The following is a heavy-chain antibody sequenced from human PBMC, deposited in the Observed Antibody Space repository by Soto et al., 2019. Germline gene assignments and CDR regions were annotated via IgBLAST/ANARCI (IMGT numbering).Heavy chain of an antibody. J-gene: IGHJ5*02. Sequence: EVQLVESGGGLVKPGGSLRLSCAASGFTFSSYSMNWVRQAPGKGLEWVSSISSSSSYRYYADSVKGRFTISRDNAKNSLYLQMNSLRAEDTAVYYCARGGYCSSTSCYAPYNWFDPWGQGTLVTVCS. V-gene: IGHV3-21*01. CDR2: ISSSSSYR. D-gene: IGHD2-2*03. CDR3: ARGGYCSSTSCYAPYNWFDP. CDR1: GFTFSSYS.